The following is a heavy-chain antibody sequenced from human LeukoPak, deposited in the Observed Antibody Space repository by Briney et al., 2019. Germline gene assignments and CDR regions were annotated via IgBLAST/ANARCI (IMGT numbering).Heavy chain of an antibody. CDR1: GYTFTSYG. D-gene: IGHD3-10*01. Sequence: ASVKVSCKASGYTFTSYGISWVRQAPGQGLEWMGWISAYNGNTNYAQKLQGRVTMTTDTSTSTAYMELRSLRSDDTAVYYCARSSAGMVRGVPQSDYWGQGTLVTVSS. V-gene: IGHV1-18*01. CDR3: ARSSAGMVRGVPQSDY. J-gene: IGHJ4*02. CDR2: ISAYNGNT.